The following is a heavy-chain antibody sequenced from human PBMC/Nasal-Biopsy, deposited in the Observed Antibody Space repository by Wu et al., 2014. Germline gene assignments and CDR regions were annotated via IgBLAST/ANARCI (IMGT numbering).Heavy chain of an antibody. D-gene: IGHD6-13*01. V-gene: IGHV2-70*04. Sequence: ALVKPTQTLTLTCTFSGFLFNTSGMRVSWIRQSPGKALEWLARIDWDGDKFYSSSLKTRLTISKDTSKNQVVLTMTDMDPADTATYYCARASRIAAPPTGVYLGYDYWGQGTLVTVSS. J-gene: IGHJ4*02. CDR3: ARASRIAAPPTGVYLGYDY. CDR2: IDWDGDK. CDR1: GFLFNTSGMR.